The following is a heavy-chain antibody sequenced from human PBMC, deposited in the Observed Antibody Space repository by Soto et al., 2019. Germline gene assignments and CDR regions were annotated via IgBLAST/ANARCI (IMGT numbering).Heavy chain of an antibody. V-gene: IGHV4-4*07. J-gene: IGHJ5*02. D-gene: IGHD1-7*01. CDR1: GGSISSYY. Sequence: SETLSLTCTVSGGSISSYYWSWIRQPAGKGLEWIGRIYTSGSTNYNPSLKSRVTMSVDTSKNQFSLKLSSVTAADTAVYYCARDRITGTTYNWFDPWGQGTLGTVSS. CDR2: IYTSGST. CDR3: ARDRITGTTYNWFDP.